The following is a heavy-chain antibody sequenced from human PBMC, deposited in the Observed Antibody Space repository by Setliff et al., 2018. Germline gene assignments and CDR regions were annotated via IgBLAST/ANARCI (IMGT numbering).Heavy chain of an antibody. J-gene: IGHJ6*03. CDR2: IYYSGST. CDR3: ARVQVAYSSSWYGYYYMDV. V-gene: IGHV4-31*03. D-gene: IGHD6-13*01. CDR1: GGSISSGGYY. Sequence: TLSLTCTVSGGSISSGGYYWSWIRQHPGKGLEWIGYIYYSGSTYYNPSLKSRVTISVDTSKNQFSLKLSSVTAADTAVYYCARVQVAYSSSWYGYYYMDVWGKGTTVTVSS.